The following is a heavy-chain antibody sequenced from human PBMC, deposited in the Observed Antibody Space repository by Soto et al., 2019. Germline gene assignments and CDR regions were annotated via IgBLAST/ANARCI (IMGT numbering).Heavy chain of an antibody. CDR1: GGSISSGGYY. D-gene: IGHD2-15*01. CDR3: ARGSVVAATLFDY. J-gene: IGHJ4*02. V-gene: IGHV4-31*03. Sequence: VQLQESGPGLVKPSQTLSLTCTVSGGSISSGGYYWSWIRQHPGRGLEWIGYIYYSGSTYYNPSLKSRVTISVDTSKNQFSLKLRSVTAADTAVYYCARGSVVAATLFDYWGQGTLVTVSS. CDR2: IYYSGST.